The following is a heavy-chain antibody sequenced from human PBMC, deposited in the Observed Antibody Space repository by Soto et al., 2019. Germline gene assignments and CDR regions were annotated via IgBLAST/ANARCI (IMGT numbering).Heavy chain of an antibody. CDR1: GFIFSSYG. J-gene: IGHJ4*02. D-gene: IGHD3-9*01. CDR2: IWNDGSNK. Sequence: QVQLVESGGGVVQPGRSLRLSCAASGFIFSSYGMHWVRQAPGKGLEWVAAIWNDGSNKDDAHSVKGRFTISRDNSKNTVYLQMNSLRGEDTAMYYCTREDEILTGFDYWGQGTLVTVSS. CDR3: TREDEILTGFDY. V-gene: IGHV3-33*01.